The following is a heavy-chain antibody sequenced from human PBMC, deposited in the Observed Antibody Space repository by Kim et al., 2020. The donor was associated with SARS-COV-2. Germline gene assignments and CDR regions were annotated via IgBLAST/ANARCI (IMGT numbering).Heavy chain of an antibody. Sequence: GGSLRLSCAASGFTFSSYAMSWVRQAPGKGLEWVSAISGSGGSTYYADSVKGRFTISRDNSKNTLYLQMNSLRAEDTAVYYCAKHFISGSFYDILTGYSNHRNDAFDIRGQGTMVTVSS. J-gene: IGHJ3*02. CDR1: GFTFSSYA. CDR3: AKHFISGSFYDILTGYSNHRNDAFDI. D-gene: IGHD3-9*01. CDR2: ISGSGGST. V-gene: IGHV3-23*01.